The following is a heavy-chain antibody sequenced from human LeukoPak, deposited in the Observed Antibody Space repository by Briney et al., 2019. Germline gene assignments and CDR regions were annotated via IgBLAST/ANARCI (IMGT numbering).Heavy chain of an antibody. V-gene: IGHV3-7*04. CDR1: GYTFSKCW. CDR3: ARGDCSSTSCYESGSFDY. CDR2: IKQDGSEK. Sequence: GSLRLSCVASGYTFSKCWMSWVRQTPGKGLEWVANIKQDGSEKYYVDSVKGRFTISRDNAKNSLYLQMNSLRAEDTAVYYCARGDCSSTSCYESGSFDYWGQGTLVTVSS. D-gene: IGHD2-2*01. J-gene: IGHJ4*02.